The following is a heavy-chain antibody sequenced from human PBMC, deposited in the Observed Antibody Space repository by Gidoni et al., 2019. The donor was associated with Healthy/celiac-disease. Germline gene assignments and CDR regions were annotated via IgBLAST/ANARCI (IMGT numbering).Heavy chain of an antibody. D-gene: IGHD3-3*01. CDR2: ISGSGGRT. V-gene: IGHV3-23*01. CDR1: GFTFRSYA. J-gene: IGHJ4*02. CDR3: AKSSAPNYDFWSGYVVY. Sequence: EVQLLASGGGLVQTGGSLSLSCAASGFTFRSYAMSWVRQAPGKGLEWVSAISGSGGRTYYTESVKGRFTISRDNSKNTLYLQMNSLRAEDTAVYYCAKSSAPNYDFWSGYVVYWGQGTLVTVSS.